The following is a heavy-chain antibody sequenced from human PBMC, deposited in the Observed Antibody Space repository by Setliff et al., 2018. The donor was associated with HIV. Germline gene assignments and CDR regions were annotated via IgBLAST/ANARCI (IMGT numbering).Heavy chain of an antibody. CDR3: ARAGRLTYYNFWSGRGWFDP. D-gene: IGHD3-3*01. CDR1: GNNFTTYA. Sequence: ASVKVSCKASGNNFTTYAINWVRQAPGQGLEWMGWINTNTGNPRYAQGFTERFVFSVDTSGSTTYLQINSLKSKDTAMYYCARAGRLTYYNFWSGRGWFDPWGQGTLVTVSS. CDR2: INTNTGNP. J-gene: IGHJ5*02. V-gene: IGHV7-4-1*02.